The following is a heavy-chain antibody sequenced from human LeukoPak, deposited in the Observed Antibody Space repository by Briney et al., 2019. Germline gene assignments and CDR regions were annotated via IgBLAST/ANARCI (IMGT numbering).Heavy chain of an antibody. CDR3: AKSDCTSSSCYTIDY. CDR2: ISDSGADT. J-gene: IGHJ4*02. Sequence: GGSLRLSCAASGFTFSNAWMSWVRQAPEKGLEWVSVISDSGADTSYADSGKGRFTISRDNSKNTLYLQMNSLRAEDTAVYYCAKSDCTSSSCYTIDYWGQGTLVTVSS. V-gene: IGHV3-23*01. D-gene: IGHD2-2*02. CDR1: GFTFSNAW.